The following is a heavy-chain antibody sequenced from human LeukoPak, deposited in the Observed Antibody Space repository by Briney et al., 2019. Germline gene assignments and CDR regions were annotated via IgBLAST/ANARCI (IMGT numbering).Heavy chain of an antibody. D-gene: IGHD3-22*01. J-gene: IGHJ4*02. CDR1: GYTLTELS. CDR3: ATETYYYDSSGYYYRGAFDY. CDR2: FDPEDGET. Sequence: ASVKVSCKVSGYTLTELSMHWVRQAPGKGLEWMGGFDPEDGETIYAQKFQGRVTMTEDTSTDTAYMELSSLRSEDTAVYYSATETYYYDSSGYYYRGAFDYWGQGTLVTVSS. V-gene: IGHV1-24*01.